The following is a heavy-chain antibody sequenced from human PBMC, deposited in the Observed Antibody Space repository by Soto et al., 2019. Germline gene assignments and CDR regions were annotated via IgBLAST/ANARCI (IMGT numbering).Heavy chain of an antibody. J-gene: IGHJ6*02. V-gene: IGHV2-5*01. CDR3: AHSHLYYDILTGYYTFYGMDV. D-gene: IGHD3-9*01. CDR2: IYWNDDK. Sequence: VSGPTLVNPTQTLTLTCTFSGFSLSTSGVGVGWIRQPPGKALEWLALIYWNDDKRYSPSLKSRLTITKDTSKNQVVLTMTNMDPVDTATYYCAHSHLYYDILTGYYTFYGMDVWGQGTTVTVSS. CDR1: GFSLSTSGVG.